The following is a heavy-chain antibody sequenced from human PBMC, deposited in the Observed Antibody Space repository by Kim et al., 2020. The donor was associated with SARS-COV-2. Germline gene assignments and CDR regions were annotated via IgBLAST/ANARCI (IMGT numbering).Heavy chain of an antibody. CDR3: ARVSRNYYDSRVGGMDV. V-gene: IGHV1-69*04. J-gene: IGHJ6*02. D-gene: IGHD3-22*01. Sequence: FQGRVTITAEKSTSTAYMELSSLRSEDTAVYYCARVSRNYYDSRVGGMDVWGQGTTVTVSS.